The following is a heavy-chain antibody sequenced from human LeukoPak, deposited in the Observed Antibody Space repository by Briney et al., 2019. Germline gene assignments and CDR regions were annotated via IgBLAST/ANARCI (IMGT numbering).Heavy chain of an antibody. CDR1: GFTFRTFW. D-gene: IGHD4-17*01. J-gene: IGHJ4*02. CDR2: IKQDGSDK. V-gene: IGHV3-7*01. Sequence: PGGSLRLSCAASGFTFRTFWMAWVRQAPGKGPEWVANIKQDGSDKYYLDSVEGRFTISRDNADNSLYLQLNSLRVEDTAVYYCARDHDGDSEYFDYWGQGTLVTVSS. CDR3: ARDHDGDSEYFDY.